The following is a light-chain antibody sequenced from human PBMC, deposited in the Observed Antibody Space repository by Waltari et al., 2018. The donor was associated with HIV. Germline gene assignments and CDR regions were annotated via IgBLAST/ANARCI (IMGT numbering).Light chain of an antibody. J-gene: IGLJ1*01. Sequence: SSELTQDPDVSVALGQTLKITCQGDSLRSYYANWYQQKPGQAPVLFLHGKNSRPSGVPDRFSGSTSGSTASLTITGAQAEDEAVYHCHSRDSSGYSYVFGNGTQVTVL. V-gene: IGLV3-19*01. CDR3: HSRDSSGYSYV. CDR1: SLRSYY. CDR2: GKN.